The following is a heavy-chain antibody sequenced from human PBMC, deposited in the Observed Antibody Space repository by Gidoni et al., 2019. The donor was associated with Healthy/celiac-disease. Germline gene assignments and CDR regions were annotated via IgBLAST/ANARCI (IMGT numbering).Heavy chain of an antibody. V-gene: IGHV3-33*01. Sequence: QVQLVESGGGVVQPGRSLRLSCAASGFTFSSYGSHWVRQAPGKGLEWVAVIWYDGSNKYYADSVKGRFTISRDNSKNTLYLQMNSLRAEDTAVYYCARDPRPTAMGFDYWGQGTLVTVSS. CDR1: GFTFSSYG. D-gene: IGHD5-18*01. J-gene: IGHJ4*02. CDR2: IWYDGSNK. CDR3: ARDPRPTAMGFDY.